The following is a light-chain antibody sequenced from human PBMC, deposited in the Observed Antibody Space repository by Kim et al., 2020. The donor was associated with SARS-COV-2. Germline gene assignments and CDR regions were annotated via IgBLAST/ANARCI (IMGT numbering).Light chain of an antibody. CDR1: NIVSKS. Sequence: PGKTARITCGGNNIVSKSVHWYQQKPGQAPVLVIYYDSDRPSGIPERFSGSNSGNTATLTISRVEAGDEADYYCQVWDSSSDHRDVFGTGTKVTVL. V-gene: IGLV3-21*04. CDR2: YDS. J-gene: IGLJ1*01. CDR3: QVWDSSSDHRDV.